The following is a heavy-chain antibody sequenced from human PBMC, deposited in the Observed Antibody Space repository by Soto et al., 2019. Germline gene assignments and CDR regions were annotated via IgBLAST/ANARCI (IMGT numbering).Heavy chain of an antibody. CDR2: ISGSGGST. J-gene: IGHJ3*02. D-gene: IGHD5-18*01. Sequence: GGSLRLSCAASGFTFSSYAMSWVRQAPGKGLEWVSAISGSGGSTYYADSVKGRFTISRDNSKNTLYLQMNSLRAEDTAVYYCAKFGGDTAMVTRFGAFDIWGQGTMVTVSS. CDR3: AKFGGDTAMVTRFGAFDI. V-gene: IGHV3-23*01. CDR1: GFTFSSYA.